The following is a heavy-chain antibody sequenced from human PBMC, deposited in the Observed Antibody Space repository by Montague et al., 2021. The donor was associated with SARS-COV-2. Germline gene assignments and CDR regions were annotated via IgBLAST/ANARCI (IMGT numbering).Heavy chain of an antibody. CDR3: ANDLDYLATSGYFFDF. CDR2: ISYDGRHK. D-gene: IGHD1-26*01. V-gene: IGHV3-30*04. J-gene: IGHJ4*02. Sequence: SLRLSCAPSGFTFSNYAMHWVRQSPGKGLEWVSLISYDGRHKYYADSVKGRFTISRDNSKNTLYLQVNSLRAEDTAVYYCANDLDYLATSGYFFDFCGQGTLVAVSS. CDR1: GFTFSNYA.